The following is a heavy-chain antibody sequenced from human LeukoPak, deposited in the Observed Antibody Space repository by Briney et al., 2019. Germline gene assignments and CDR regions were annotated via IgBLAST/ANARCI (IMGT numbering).Heavy chain of an antibody. V-gene: IGHV1-69*13. CDR3: AREAAMVT. CDR2: IIPIFGTA. D-gene: IGHD5-18*01. J-gene: IGHJ5*02. CDR1: GYTFTSYY. Sequence: SVKVSCKASGYTFTSYYMHWVRQAPGQGLEWMGGIIPIFGTANYAQKFQGRVTITADESTSTAYMELSSLRSEDTAVYYCAREAAMVTWGQGTLVTVSS.